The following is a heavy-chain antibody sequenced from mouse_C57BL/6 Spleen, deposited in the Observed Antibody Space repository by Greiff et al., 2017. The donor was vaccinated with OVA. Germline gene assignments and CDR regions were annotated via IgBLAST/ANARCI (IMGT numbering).Heavy chain of an antibody. V-gene: IGHV1-42*01. CDR3: ARGNKYYGSSPSFAY. CDR2: INPSTGGT. D-gene: IGHD1-1*01. CDR1: GYSFTGYY. Sequence: VQLKESGPELVKPGASVKISCKASGYSFTGYYMNWVKQSPEKSLEWIGEINPSTGGTTYNQKFKAKATLTVDKSSSTAYMQLKSLTSEDSAVYYCARGNKYYGSSPSFAYWGQGTLVTVSA. J-gene: IGHJ3*01.